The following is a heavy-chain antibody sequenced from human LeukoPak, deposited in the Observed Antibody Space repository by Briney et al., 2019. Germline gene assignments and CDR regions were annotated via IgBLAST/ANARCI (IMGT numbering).Heavy chain of an antibody. Sequence: GGSLKLSCAASGFTFSHSYMHWVRQAPGKGLAWVSRIDIDGGRTYADSVKGRFTISRDNAKNTVYLQMNSLGVEDTALYYCARDLNYNLDFWGQGTLVTVSS. V-gene: IGHV3-74*01. CDR2: IDIDGGRT. J-gene: IGHJ4*02. CDR1: GFTFSHSY. D-gene: IGHD1-1*01. CDR3: ARDLNYNLDF.